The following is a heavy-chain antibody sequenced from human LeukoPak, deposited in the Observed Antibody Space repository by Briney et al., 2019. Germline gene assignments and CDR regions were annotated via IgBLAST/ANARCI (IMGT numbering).Heavy chain of an antibody. CDR1: GFTFRSNW. Sequence: GGSLRLSCAASGFTFRSNWMHWVRQGPGKGLVWVSRISTDGTSTGHAESVKGRFTISRDNAKNTVYLQMNSLRAEDTAVYYCARASSSVPNLLDYWGQGTLVSVSS. CDR3: ARASSSVPNLLDY. V-gene: IGHV3-74*01. CDR2: ISTDGTST. J-gene: IGHJ4*02. D-gene: IGHD2-2*01.